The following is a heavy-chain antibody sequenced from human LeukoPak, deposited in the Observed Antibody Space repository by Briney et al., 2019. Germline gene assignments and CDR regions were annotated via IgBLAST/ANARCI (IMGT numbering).Heavy chain of an antibody. J-gene: IGHJ2*01. CDR3: AKSLAYCGGDCPWYFDL. D-gene: IGHD2-21*02. Sequence: GGSLRLSCAASGFTFSSYGMHWVRQAPGKGLEWVAVIWYDGSNKYYADSVKGRFTISRDNSKNTLYLQMNSLRAEDTAVYYCAKSLAYCGGDCPWYFDLWGRGTLVTVSS. V-gene: IGHV3-33*06. CDR2: IWYDGSNK. CDR1: GFTFSSYG.